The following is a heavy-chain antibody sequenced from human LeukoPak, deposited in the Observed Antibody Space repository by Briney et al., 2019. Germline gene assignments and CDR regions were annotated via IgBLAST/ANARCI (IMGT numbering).Heavy chain of an antibody. J-gene: IGHJ4*02. CDR2: INAASGDA. Sequence: ASVKVSCKASGYTFTTHAMHWVRQAPGQSLEWMGWINAASGDAQYSQKFQGRVTITRDTSATTGYVELSSLRSEDTAVYYCARASLDLRLGYWGQGTLVTVSS. CDR1: GYTFTTHA. V-gene: IGHV1-3*01. CDR3: ARASLDLRLGY. D-gene: IGHD2-2*01.